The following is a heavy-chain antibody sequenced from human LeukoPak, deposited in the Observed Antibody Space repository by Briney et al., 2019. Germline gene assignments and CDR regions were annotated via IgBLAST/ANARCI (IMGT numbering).Heavy chain of an antibody. V-gene: IGHV4-39*01. J-gene: IGHJ3*02. Sequence: SETLSLTCTVSGGSISSRSYYWGWIRQPPGKGLKWIGSIHYSGSTYYNPSLKSRLTISVDTSKNQFSLKLSSVTAADTGVYYCARLYCSGGSCYGAFDIWGQGTMVTVSS. CDR2: IHYSGST. CDR3: ARLYCSGGSCYGAFDI. D-gene: IGHD2-15*01. CDR1: GGSISSRSYY.